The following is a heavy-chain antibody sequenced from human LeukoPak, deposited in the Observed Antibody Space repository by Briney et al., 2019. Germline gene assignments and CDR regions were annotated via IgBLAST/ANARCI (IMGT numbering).Heavy chain of an antibody. V-gene: IGHV3-23*01. CDR2: ISGSGGST. CDR1: GFTFSSYA. Sequence: GGSLRHSCAASGFTFSSYAMSWVRQAPGKGLEWVSAISGSGGSTYYADSVKGRFTISRDNSKNTLYLQMNSLRAEDTAVYYCAKLSGYDYYFDYWGQGTLVTVSS. D-gene: IGHD5-12*01. CDR3: AKLSGYDYYFDY. J-gene: IGHJ4*02.